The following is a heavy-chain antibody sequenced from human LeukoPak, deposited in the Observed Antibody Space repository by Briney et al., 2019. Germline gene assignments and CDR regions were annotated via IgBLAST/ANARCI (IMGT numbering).Heavy chain of an antibody. J-gene: IGHJ5*02. D-gene: IGHD1-26*01. V-gene: IGHV1-46*01. CDR1: GYTFTGYL. Sequence: EASVKVSCKASGYTFTGYLMHWVRQAPGQGLEWMGLINPSGSSTSYAQKFQGRLSLTRDMSTSTDYMELSSLRSGDTAVYYCARDNSVGDTAWWFDPWGQGTLVTVSS. CDR2: INPSGSST. CDR3: ARDNSVGDTAWWFDP.